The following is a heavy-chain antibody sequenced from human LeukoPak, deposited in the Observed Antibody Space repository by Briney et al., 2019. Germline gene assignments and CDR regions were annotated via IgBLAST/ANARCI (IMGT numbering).Heavy chain of an antibody. CDR2: TSYNGNT. CDR1: GYTFSNYG. V-gene: IGHV1-18*04. D-gene: IGHD6-19*01. J-gene: IGHJ4*02. CDR3: ARHSGSGWQALGY. Sequence: ASVKVSCKASGYTFSNYGISWVRQAPGLGLEWMGWTSYNGNTNYAQKFQDRVTMSTDTSTTTAYMELRSLESDDTAVYYCARHSGSGWQALGYWGQGTLVTVSS.